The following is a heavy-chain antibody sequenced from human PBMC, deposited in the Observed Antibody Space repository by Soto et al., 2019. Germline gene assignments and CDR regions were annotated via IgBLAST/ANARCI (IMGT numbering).Heavy chain of an antibody. V-gene: IGHV3-30*03. CDR1: GFTFSSYG. CDR2: ISYDGSNK. J-gene: IGHJ4*02. Sequence: GGSLRLSCAASGFTFSSYGMHWVRQAPGKGLEWVAVISYDGSNKYYADSVKGRFTISRDNSKNTLYLQMNSLRAEDTAVYYCALGGDKGTDYWGQGTLVTVSS. CDR3: ALGGDKGTDY.